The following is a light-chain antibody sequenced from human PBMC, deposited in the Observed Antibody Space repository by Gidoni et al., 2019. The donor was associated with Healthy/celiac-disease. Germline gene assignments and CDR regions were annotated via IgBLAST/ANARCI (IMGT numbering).Light chain of an antibody. CDR3: QQFYNYPLT. Sequence: AIQLTHSPSSLSASVGDRVTITCRASQGISSALAWYQQKPGKAPNLLIFDASSLESGVPSRFSGSGSGTDFTLTISSLQPEDFATYYCQQFYNYPLTFGGGTKVEIK. V-gene: IGKV1D-13*01. J-gene: IGKJ4*01. CDR2: DAS. CDR1: QGISSA.